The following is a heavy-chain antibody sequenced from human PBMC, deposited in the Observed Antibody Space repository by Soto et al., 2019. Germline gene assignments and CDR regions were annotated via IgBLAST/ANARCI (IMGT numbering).Heavy chain of an antibody. D-gene: IGHD4-17*01. CDR1: GFTFSSYG. J-gene: IGHJ2*01. CDR3: ARDGLPYGGNSGGGYWYFDL. CDR2: IWYDGSNK. Sequence: QVQLVESGGGVVQPGGSLRLSCAASGFTFSSYGMHWVRQAPGKGLEWVAVIWYDGSNKYYADSVKGRFTISRDNSKNALYLQMNSLRAEDTAVYYCARDGLPYGGNSGGGYWYFDLWGRGTLVTVSS. V-gene: IGHV3-33*01.